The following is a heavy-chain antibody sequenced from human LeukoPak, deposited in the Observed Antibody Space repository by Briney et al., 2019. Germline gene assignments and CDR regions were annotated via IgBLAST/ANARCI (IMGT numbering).Heavy chain of an antibody. CDR2: INHSGST. V-gene: IGHV4-34*01. J-gene: IGHJ4*02. D-gene: IGHD2-15*01. CDR1: GGSFSGYY. Sequence: PSETLSLTCAVYGGSFSGYYWSWIRQPPGKWLEWIGEINHSGSTNYNPSLKSRVTISVDTSKNQFSLKLSSVTAADTAVYYCARGRFPTHWGQGTLVTVSP. CDR3: ARGRFPTH.